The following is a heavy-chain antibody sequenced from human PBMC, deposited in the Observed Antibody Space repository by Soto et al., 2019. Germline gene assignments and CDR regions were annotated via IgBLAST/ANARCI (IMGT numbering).Heavy chain of an antibody. CDR3: TSPYDILTGYNAFDI. J-gene: IGHJ3*02. CDR2: IRSKANSYAT. D-gene: IGHD3-9*01. CDR1: GFTFSGSA. Sequence: GGSLRLSCAASGFTFSGSAMHWVRQASGKGLEWVGRIRSKANSYATAYAASVKGRFTISRDDSKNTAYLQMNSLKTEDTAVYYCTSPYDILTGYNAFDIWGQGTMVTVSS. V-gene: IGHV3-73*01.